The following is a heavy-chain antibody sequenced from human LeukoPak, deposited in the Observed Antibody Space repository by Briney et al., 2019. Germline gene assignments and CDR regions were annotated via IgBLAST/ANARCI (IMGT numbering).Heavy chain of an antibody. CDR1: GFTFSSYG. V-gene: IGHV3-23*01. J-gene: IGHJ4*02. D-gene: IGHD3-22*01. CDR3: ARVVVTMIVVVLDY. Sequence: GGTLRLSCAASGFTFSSYGMSWVRQAPGKGLEWVSAISGSGGSIYYTDSVKGRFTISRDNAKNSLYLQMNSLRAEDTAVYYCARVVVTMIVVVLDYWGQGTLVTVSS. CDR2: ISGSGGSI.